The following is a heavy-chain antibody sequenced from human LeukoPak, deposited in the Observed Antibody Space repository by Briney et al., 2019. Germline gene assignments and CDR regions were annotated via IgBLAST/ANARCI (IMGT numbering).Heavy chain of an antibody. CDR2: ISFDERNR. J-gene: IGHJ4*02. CDR3: ARPHSDYGGIDY. Sequence: GSLRLSCAASGFTFTSYAMHWVRQAPGKGLEWVAVISFDERNRYYTDSVKGRFTISRDNSKNTMYLQMNSLRTEDTAVYYCARPHSDYGGIDYWGQGTLVTVSS. CDR1: GFTFTSYA. V-gene: IGHV3-30*04. D-gene: IGHD4-17*01.